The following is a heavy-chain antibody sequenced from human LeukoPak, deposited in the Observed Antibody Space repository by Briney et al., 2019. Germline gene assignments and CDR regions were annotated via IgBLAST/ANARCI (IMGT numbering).Heavy chain of an antibody. CDR2: ISSSSSYI. D-gene: IGHD5-18*01. J-gene: IGHJ4*02. V-gene: IGHV3-21*01. Sequence: GGSLRLSCAASGFTFNSCAMSWVRQTPGKGLEWVSSISSSSSYIYYADSVKGRFTISRDNAKNSLYLQMNSLRAEDTAVYYCAREEYSYGRGVDYWGQGTLVTVPS. CDR3: AREEYSYGRGVDY. CDR1: GFTFNSCA.